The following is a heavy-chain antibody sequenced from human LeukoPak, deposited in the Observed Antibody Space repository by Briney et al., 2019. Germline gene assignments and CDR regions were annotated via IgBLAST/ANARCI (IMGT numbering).Heavy chain of an antibody. Sequence: GGSLRLSCAASDFNFITYAMSWVRQAPGKGLEWVSTISGGGDATYYADSVKGRFTISRDNSKNTLYLQMNSLRVEDTAVYYCARDSSMLRGPLVIYYFDFWGQGTLVTVSS. J-gene: IGHJ4*02. V-gene: IGHV3-23*01. CDR1: DFNFITYA. CDR3: ARDSSMLRGPLVIYYFDF. CDR2: ISGGGDAT. D-gene: IGHD3-10*01.